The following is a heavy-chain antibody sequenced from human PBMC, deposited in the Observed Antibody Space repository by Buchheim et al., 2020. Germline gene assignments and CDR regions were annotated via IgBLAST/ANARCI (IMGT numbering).Heavy chain of an antibody. CDR3: ARDAVAARHFYYFDY. Sequence: EVQLVESGGGLVQPGGSLRLSCAASGFTFTTYWMTWVRQAPGKGLEWVANIKQDGSEKYYVDSVKGRFTISRDNAKNSLYLQMNSLRAEDTAVYYCARDAVAARHFYYFDYWGQGTL. D-gene: IGHD6-6*01. J-gene: IGHJ4*02. V-gene: IGHV3-7*01. CDR2: IKQDGSEK. CDR1: GFTFTTYW.